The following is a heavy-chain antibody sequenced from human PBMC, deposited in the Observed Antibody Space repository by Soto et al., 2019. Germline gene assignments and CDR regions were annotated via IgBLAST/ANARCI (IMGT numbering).Heavy chain of an antibody. CDR3: ARRRRDSESYYLWLDP. Sequence: QITLKESGPTLVKPTQTLTLTCTLSGLSLSTSGVGVGWIRQPPGKALEWLALIYWDDDKRYSPSLKSRLTITKDTSKNQVVLTMTTMDPMDTAAYYCARRRRDSESYYLWLDPWGQGTLVTVSS. D-gene: IGHD3-10*01. V-gene: IGHV2-5*02. CDR2: IYWDDDK. CDR1: GLSLSTSGVG. J-gene: IGHJ5*02.